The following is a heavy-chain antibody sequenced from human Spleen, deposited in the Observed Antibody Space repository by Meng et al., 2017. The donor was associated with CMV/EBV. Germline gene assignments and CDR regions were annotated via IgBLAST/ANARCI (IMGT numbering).Heavy chain of an antibody. Sequence: GGSLRLSCAASGFTFDDYAMHWVRQAPGKGLEWVSGISWNSGRIGYADSVKGRFTISRDDAKNSLYLQMNSLRAEDTAFYYCAKDYSNYPERPDYWGQGTRVTVSS. CDR3: AKDYSNYPERPDY. J-gene: IGHJ4*02. CDR2: ISWNSGRI. V-gene: IGHV3-9*01. CDR1: GFTFDDYA. D-gene: IGHD4-11*01.